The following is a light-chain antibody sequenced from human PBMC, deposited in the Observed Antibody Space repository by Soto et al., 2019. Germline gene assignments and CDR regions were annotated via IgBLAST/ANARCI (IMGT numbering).Light chain of an antibody. V-gene: IGLV2-14*03. CDR1: SSDVGGSNY. CDR2: DVS. Sequence: TQPASVSGSPGQSITISCTGTSSDVGGSNYVSWYQQHPGKAPKLIIFDVSHRPSGFSNRFSGSKSGNTASLTISGLQAEDEADYYCSSYTSSSTDVFGTGTKLTVL. J-gene: IGLJ1*01. CDR3: SSYTSSSTDV.